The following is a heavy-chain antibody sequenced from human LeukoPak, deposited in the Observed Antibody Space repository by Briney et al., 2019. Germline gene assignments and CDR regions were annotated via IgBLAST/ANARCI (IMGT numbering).Heavy chain of an antibody. Sequence: SETLSLTCAVYGGSFSGYYWSRIRQPPGKGLEWIGEINHSGSTNYNPSLKSRVTISVGTSKNQFSLKLSSVTAADTAVYYCARAGNRITMVRGVKPFDYWGQGTLVTVSS. D-gene: IGHD3-10*01. V-gene: IGHV4-34*01. CDR1: GGSFSGYY. CDR3: ARAGNRITMVRGVKPFDY. J-gene: IGHJ4*02. CDR2: INHSGST.